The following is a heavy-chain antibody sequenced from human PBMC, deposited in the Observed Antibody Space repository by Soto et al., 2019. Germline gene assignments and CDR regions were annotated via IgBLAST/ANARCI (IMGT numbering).Heavy chain of an antibody. CDR3: ARDGRDRNRVNY. CDR1: GFTFSSYA. Sequence: QVQLVESGGGVVQPGRSLRLSCAASGFTFSSYAMHWVRQAPGKGLEWVAVISYDGSNKYYADSVKGRFTISRDNSKNTLYLQMNSLRAEDTGVYYCARDGRDRNRVNYWGQGTLVTVSS. D-gene: IGHD2-15*01. V-gene: IGHV3-30-3*01. J-gene: IGHJ4*02. CDR2: ISYDGSNK.